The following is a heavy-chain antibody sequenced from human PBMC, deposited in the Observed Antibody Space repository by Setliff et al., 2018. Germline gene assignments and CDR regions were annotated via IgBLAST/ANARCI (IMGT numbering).Heavy chain of an antibody. Sequence: ASVKVSCKASGYPFTVYAMNWVRQAPGQGLEWMGWINTNTGNPTYAQGFTGRFVFSLDTSVSTTYLQISSLKAEDTAVYYCARGEYTSLPSGVYYHMDVWGKGTTVTVSS. J-gene: IGHJ6*03. CDR2: INTNTGNP. D-gene: IGHD6-6*01. V-gene: IGHV7-4-1*02. CDR3: ARGEYTSLPSGVYYHMDV. CDR1: GYPFTVYA.